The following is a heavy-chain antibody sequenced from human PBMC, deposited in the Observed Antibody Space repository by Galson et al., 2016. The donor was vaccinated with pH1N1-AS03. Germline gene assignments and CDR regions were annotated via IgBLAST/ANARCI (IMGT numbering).Heavy chain of an antibody. D-gene: IGHD6-13*01. J-gene: IGHJ6*02. V-gene: IGHV1-2*02. CDR1: GYTFTGYY. Sequence: SVKVSCKASGYTFTGYYIHWVRQAPGQGLEWMGWINPNSGGTNSAQKFQGRVTMTRDTSISTAYMDLSRLRSDDTAVYYCARGSDSSNRYYYGMDVWGQGTTVTVSS. CDR3: ARGSDSSNRYYYGMDV. CDR2: INPNSGGT.